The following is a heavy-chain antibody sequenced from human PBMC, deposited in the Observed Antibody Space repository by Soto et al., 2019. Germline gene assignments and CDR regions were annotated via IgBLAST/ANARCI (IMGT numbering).Heavy chain of an antibody. J-gene: IGHJ4*02. D-gene: IGHD3-22*01. CDR1: GFSFSNYW. Sequence: EVQLVESGGGLVQPGGTLRLSCAASGFSFSNYWMSWVRQAPGKGLEWVANIKQDGSEKYYVDSVKGRFTISRDDAKNSLYLQMNSLRVEDTAVYYCARDPSHYDSSFDYWGQGTLVTVSS. CDR2: IKQDGSEK. CDR3: ARDPSHYDSSFDY. V-gene: IGHV3-7*01.